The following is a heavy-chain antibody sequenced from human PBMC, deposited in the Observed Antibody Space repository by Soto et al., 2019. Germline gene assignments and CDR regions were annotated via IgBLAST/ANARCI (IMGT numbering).Heavy chain of an antibody. CDR2: IFPSDSDT. CDR3: ARHLIGTTWYSDY. Sequence: EVQLVQSGAEVKKPGESLKISCKSSGYSFINHWIGWVRQMPGKGLEWMGIIFPSDSDTRYSPSFQGQVTISADKSINTAYLQWSSLKASDTAMYYCARHLIGTTWYSDYWGQGTLVTVSS. J-gene: IGHJ4*02. V-gene: IGHV5-51*01. D-gene: IGHD1-20*01. CDR1: GYSFINHW.